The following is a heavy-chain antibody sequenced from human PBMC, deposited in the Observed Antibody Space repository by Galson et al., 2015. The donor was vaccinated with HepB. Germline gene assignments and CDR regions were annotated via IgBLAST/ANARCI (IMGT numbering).Heavy chain of an antibody. V-gene: IGHV3-33*01. CDR1: GFPFSVYG. D-gene: IGHD3-10*01. Sequence: SLRLSCAASGFPFSVYGMHWVRQAPGKGLEWVSVIGHDGTYKDYTDSVKGRFTISRDNSRNTLYLQMARLRAEDTAVYYCVRDLTSGHFDYWGQGPLVTVSS. J-gene: IGHJ4*02. CDR3: VRDLTSGHFDY. CDR2: IGHDGTYK.